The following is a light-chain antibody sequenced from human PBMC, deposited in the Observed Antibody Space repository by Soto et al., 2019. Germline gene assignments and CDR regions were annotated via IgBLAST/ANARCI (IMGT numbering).Light chain of an antibody. V-gene: IGKV1-5*01. CDR1: QSIRHY. J-gene: IGKJ1*01. CDR3: QHNISYSQT. CDR2: GAS. Sequence: DIQMTQSPPTLSASVGDRVTITCRASQSIRHYLAWYQQMPGKAPKLLIYGASTLQSGVPSRFSGSGSGTEFPPTIGSLKPMDFGLYFCQHNISYSQTSGQGPRWK.